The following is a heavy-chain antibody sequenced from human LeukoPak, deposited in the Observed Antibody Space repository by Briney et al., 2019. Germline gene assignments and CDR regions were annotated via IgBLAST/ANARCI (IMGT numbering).Heavy chain of an antibody. D-gene: IGHD3-22*01. CDR3: ASLPPPYDSSGYYLDY. CDR2: IRYDGSNK. Sequence: GGSLRLSCAASGFTFSSYGMHWVRQAPGKGLEWVAFIRYDGSNKYYADSVKGRFTISRGNSKNTLYLQMNSLRAEDTAVYYCASLPPPYDSSGYYLDYWGQGTLVTVSS. V-gene: IGHV3-30*02. CDR1: GFTFSSYG. J-gene: IGHJ4*02.